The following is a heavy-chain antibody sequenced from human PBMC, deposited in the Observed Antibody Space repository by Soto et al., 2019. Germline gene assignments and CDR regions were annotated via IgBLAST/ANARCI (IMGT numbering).Heavy chain of an antibody. CDR2: IIPIFGTA. D-gene: IGHD2-8*01. CDR3: ARGTQDIVLMVYAIPYGMDV. CDR1: GGTFSSYA. Sequence: QVQLVQSGAEVKKPGSSVKVSCKASGGTFSSYAISWVRQAPGQGLEWMGGIIPIFGTANYAQKFQGRVTITADESTSTAYMELSSLRSDDTAVYYCARGTQDIVLMVYAIPYGMDVWGQGTTVTVSS. V-gene: IGHV1-69*01. J-gene: IGHJ6*02.